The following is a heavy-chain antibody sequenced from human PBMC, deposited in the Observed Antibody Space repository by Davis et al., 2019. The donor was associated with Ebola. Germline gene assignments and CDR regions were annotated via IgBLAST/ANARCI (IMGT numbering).Heavy chain of an antibody. CDR1: GFTVRTYF. CDR2: IQSGGGT. V-gene: IGHV3-53*01. D-gene: IGHD2-2*02. CDR3: AKTYCSSTSCYNRVAFDY. J-gene: IGHJ4*02. Sequence: GGSLRLSCAATGFTVRTYFMNWVRQAPGKGLEWVSVIQSGGGTYYADSVKGRFTISRDNSKNTLYLQMNSLRAEDTAVYYCAKTYCSSTSCYNRVAFDYWGQGTLVTVSS.